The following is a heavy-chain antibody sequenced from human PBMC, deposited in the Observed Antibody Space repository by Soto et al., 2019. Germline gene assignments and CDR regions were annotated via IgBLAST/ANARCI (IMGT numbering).Heavy chain of an antibody. D-gene: IGHD3-16*01. V-gene: IGHV3-33*05. Sequence: QVQLVESGGGVVQPGTSLRLSCVGSGFTFRSYVIHWVRQAPGKGLEWVALTSYDRSNNFYGDSVKGRFTISRHNSSNTVELQMDSLTFDDTALYYCARWGTTGGLDVWGHGTLVSVSS. CDR3: ARWGTTGGLDV. CDR2: TSYDRSNN. CDR1: GFTFRSYV. J-gene: IGHJ4*01.